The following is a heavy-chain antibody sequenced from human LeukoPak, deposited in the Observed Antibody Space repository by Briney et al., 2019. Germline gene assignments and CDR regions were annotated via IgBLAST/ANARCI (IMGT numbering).Heavy chain of an antibody. CDR3: AKHRMVRGVITDYYFDY. CDR2: ISGSGGST. Sequence: GGSLRLSCATSGFTFSSYAMSWVRQAPGKGLEWVSVISGSGGSTYYADSVKGRFTISRDNSKNTLYLQMNSLRAEDTAVYYCAKHRMVRGVITDYYFDYWGQGTLVTVSS. V-gene: IGHV3-23*01. J-gene: IGHJ4*02. D-gene: IGHD3-10*01. CDR1: GFTFSSYA.